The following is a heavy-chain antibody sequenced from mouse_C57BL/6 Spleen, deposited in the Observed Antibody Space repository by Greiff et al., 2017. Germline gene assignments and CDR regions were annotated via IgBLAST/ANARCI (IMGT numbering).Heavy chain of an antibody. CDR2: IRNKANNHAT. D-gene: IGHD1-1*01. Sequence: EVQLVESGGGLVQPGGSMKLSCAASGFTFSDAWMDWVRQSPEKGLEWVAEIRNKANNHATYYAESVKGRFTISRDDSKSSVYLQMNSLSAEDTGIYYCTRTTTVVATKAMDYWGQGPSVTVSS. V-gene: IGHV6-6*01. J-gene: IGHJ4*01. CDR1: GFTFSDAW. CDR3: TRTTTVVATKAMDY.